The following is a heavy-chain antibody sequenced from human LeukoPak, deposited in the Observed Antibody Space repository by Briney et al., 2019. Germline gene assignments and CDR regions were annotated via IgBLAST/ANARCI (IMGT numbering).Heavy chain of an antibody. V-gene: IGHV4-31*03. D-gene: IGHD3-3*01. Sequence: PSETLSLTCTVSGGSISSGGYYWSWIRQHPGKGLEWIGYIYYSGSTYYNPSLKSRVTISVDTSKNQFSLKLSSVTAADTAVYYCARRYDFWSGYYEESPVDYWGQGTLVTVSS. CDR3: ARRYDFWSGYYEESPVDY. J-gene: IGHJ4*02. CDR2: IYYSGST. CDR1: GGSISSGGYY.